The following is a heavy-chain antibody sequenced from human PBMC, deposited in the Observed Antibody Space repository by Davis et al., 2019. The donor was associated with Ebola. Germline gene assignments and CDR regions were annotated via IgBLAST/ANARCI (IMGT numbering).Heavy chain of an antibody. CDR3: AKAPSVFAAAADFGY. V-gene: IGHV3-23*01. CDR2: ISGSGGST. J-gene: IGHJ4*02. D-gene: IGHD6-13*01. CDR1: GFTFSSYA. Sequence: GGSLRFSCAASGFTFSSYAMSWVRQAPGKGLEWVSAISGSGGSTYYADSVKGRFTITRDNSKTTLYLQMNSLRAEDTAVYYCAKAPSVFAAAADFGYWGQGTLVTVSS.